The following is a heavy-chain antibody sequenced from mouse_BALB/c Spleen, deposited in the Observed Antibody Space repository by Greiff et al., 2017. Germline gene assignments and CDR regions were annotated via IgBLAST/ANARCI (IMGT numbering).Heavy chain of an antibody. Sequence: EVQGVESGGGLVKPGGSLKLSCAASGFAFSSYDMSWVRQTPEKRLEWVAYISSGGGSTYYPDTVKGRFTISRDNAKNTLYLQMSSLKSEDTAMYYCARDGYYDYFDYWGQGTTLTVSS. D-gene: IGHD2-3*01. V-gene: IGHV5-12-1*01. CDR2: ISSGGGST. CDR3: ARDGYYDYFDY. CDR1: GFAFSSYD. J-gene: IGHJ2*01.